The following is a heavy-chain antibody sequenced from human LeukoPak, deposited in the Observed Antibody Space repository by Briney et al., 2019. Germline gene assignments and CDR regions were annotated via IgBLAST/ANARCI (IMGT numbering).Heavy chain of an antibody. J-gene: IGHJ3*02. CDR1: GFTFSSYG. CDR2: IRYDGSNK. CDR3: AKDHRPDDYGDYVDAFDI. D-gene: IGHD4-17*01. V-gene: IGHV3-30*02. Sequence: GGSLRLSCAASGFTFSSYGMHWVRQAPGKGLEWVAFIRYDGSNKYCADSAKGRFTISRDNSKNTLYLQMNSLRAEDTAVYYCAKDHRPDDYGDYVDAFDIWGQGTMVTVSS.